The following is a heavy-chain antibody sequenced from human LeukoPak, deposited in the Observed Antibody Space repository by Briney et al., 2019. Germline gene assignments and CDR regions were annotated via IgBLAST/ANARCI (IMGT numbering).Heavy chain of an antibody. D-gene: IGHD3-10*01. CDR3: ARNHYYGSGSLAI. Sequence: GKSLRLSCAASGFTFSNYSMNWVRQAPGKGLEWVSYISGSSNSIYYADSVKGRFTISRDNAENSLYLQMHSLRDEDTAIYYCARNHYYGSGSLAIWGQGTLVTVSS. J-gene: IGHJ4*02. CDR2: ISGSSNSI. V-gene: IGHV3-48*02. CDR1: GFTFSNYS.